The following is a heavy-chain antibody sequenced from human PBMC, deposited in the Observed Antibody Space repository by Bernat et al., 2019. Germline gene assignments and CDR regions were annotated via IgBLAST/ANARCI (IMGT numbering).Heavy chain of an antibody. CDR1: GFTFSSYG. D-gene: IGHD3-22*01. J-gene: IGHJ4*02. Sequence: QVQLVESGGGVVQPGRSLRLSCAASGFTFSSYGMHWVRQAPGKGLEWVAVISYDGSNKYYADSVKGRFTISRDNSKNTLYLQMNSLRAEDTAVYYCAKEGPNYYDSSGRSFDYWGQGTLVTVSS. CDR2: ISYDGSNK. CDR3: AKEGPNYYDSSGRSFDY. V-gene: IGHV3-30*18.